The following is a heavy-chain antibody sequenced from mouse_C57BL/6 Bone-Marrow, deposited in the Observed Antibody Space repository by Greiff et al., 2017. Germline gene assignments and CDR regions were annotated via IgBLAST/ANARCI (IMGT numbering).Heavy chain of an antibody. V-gene: IGHV14-2*01. CDR1: GFNIKDYY. CDR3: AFYVSSYDFDY. D-gene: IGHD1-1*01. J-gene: IGHJ2*01. Sequence: VQLQQSGAELVKPGASVKLSCTASGFNIKDYYMHWVKQRTEQGLEWIGRIDPEDGETKYAPKFQGKATITADTSSNTAYLQPSSLPAEDTAIYSCAFYVSSYDFDYWGQGTTLTVSS. CDR2: IDPEDGET.